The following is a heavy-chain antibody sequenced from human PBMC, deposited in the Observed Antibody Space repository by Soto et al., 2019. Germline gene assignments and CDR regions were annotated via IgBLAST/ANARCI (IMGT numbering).Heavy chain of an antibody. D-gene: IGHD3-10*01. Sequence: QVQLQESGPGLVKPSETLSLTCTVSGGSVSSASYYWSWIRQPPGKGLEWIGYIHYIESTNYNPSLKSRVIMSVDTPKNEFSLKMPPVTAADTAVYYCGRGLKRGDGPYYYYGLDVWGKGTTVTVSS. V-gene: IGHV4-61*01. J-gene: IGHJ6*04. CDR1: GGSVSSASYY. CDR2: IHYIEST. CDR3: GRGLKRGDGPYYYYGLDV.